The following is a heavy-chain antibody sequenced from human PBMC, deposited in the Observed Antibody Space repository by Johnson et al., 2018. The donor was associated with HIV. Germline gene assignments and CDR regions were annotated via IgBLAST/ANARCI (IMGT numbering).Heavy chain of an antibody. CDR3: ARAGLTYYYDSSGYYWGAFDI. V-gene: IGHV3-7*01. Sequence: VQLVESGGGLVKPGGSLRLSCAASGFTFSDHYMSWIRQAPGKGLEWVANIKQDGSEKYYVDSMKGRFPISRDNAKNSLYLQMNSLRAEDTAVYYCARAGLTYYYDSSGYYWGAFDIWGQGTMVTVSS. CDR1: GFTFSDHY. J-gene: IGHJ3*02. D-gene: IGHD3-22*01. CDR2: IKQDGSEK.